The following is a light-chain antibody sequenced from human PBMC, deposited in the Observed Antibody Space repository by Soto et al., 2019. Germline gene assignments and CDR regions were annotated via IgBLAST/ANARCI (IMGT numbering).Light chain of an antibody. V-gene: IGKV1-39*01. CDR2: DAS. Sequence: DMQMTQSPSSLSASVGDRVTITCRASQSISNYLNWYQQKPGKAPKLLIYDASNLQSGVPSRFSGSGSGTDFTLTISSLQPEDFATYFCQQKYRLPRTFGQGTKVDIK. J-gene: IGKJ1*01. CDR1: QSISNY. CDR3: QQKYRLPRT.